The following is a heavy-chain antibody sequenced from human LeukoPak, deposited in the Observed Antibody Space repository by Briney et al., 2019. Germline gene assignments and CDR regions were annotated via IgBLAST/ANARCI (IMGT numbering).Heavy chain of an antibody. CDR1: GFTFSTYG. CDR3: AKWQYYGSGDDY. Sequence: GGSLRLSCAGSGFTFSTYGMSWVRQAPNKGLEWLSTISGSGDSTYYADSVKGRFTISRDNSKNTPFLQMNSLRAEDTAIYYCAKWQYYGSGDDYWGQGTLVTVSS. V-gene: IGHV3-23*01. CDR2: ISGSGDST. D-gene: IGHD3-10*01. J-gene: IGHJ4*02.